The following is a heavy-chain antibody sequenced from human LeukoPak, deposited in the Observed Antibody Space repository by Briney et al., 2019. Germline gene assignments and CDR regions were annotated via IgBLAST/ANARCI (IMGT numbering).Heavy chain of an antibody. J-gene: IGHJ3*01. CDR3: ARAGNIYGADAFDV. D-gene: IGHD5-18*01. CDR2: IYLSGHI. V-gene: IGHV4-30-2*01. CDR1: GGSISSGGYS. Sequence: SETLSLTCAVSGGSISSGGYSWNRIRQPPGKGLEWLGYIYLSGHIHYNPSLKNRVTISVDRSTNQFSLDLSSVTAADTAVYYCARAGNIYGADAFDVWGQGTMVSVSS.